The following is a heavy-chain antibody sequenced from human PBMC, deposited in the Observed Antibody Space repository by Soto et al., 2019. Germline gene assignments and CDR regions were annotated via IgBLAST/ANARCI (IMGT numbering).Heavy chain of an antibody. Sequence: ASETLSLTCTVSGGSIRSYYWIWIRQPPGKGLEWIGYIYYSGSTNYNPSLKSRVTISVDTSKNQFSLKLSSVTAADTAVYYCAREILAYDYWGQGTLVTVSS. CDR1: GGSIRSYY. CDR3: AREILAYDY. J-gene: IGHJ4*02. V-gene: IGHV4-59*01. CDR2: IYYSGST. D-gene: IGHD3-3*02.